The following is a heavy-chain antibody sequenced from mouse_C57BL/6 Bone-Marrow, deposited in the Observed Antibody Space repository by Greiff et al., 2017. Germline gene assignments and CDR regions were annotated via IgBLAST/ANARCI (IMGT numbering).Heavy chain of an antibody. V-gene: IGHV5-9-1*02. J-gene: IGHJ3*01. CDR2: ISSGGDYI. CDR1: GFTFSSYA. D-gene: IGHD1-1*01. Sequence: EVKLQESGEGLVKPGGSLKLSCAASGFTFSSYAMSWVRQTPEKRLEWVAYISSGGDYIYYADTVKGRFTISRDNARNTLYLQMSSLKSEDTAMYYCTREGYYYGSLYWGQGTLVTVSA. CDR3: TREGYYYGSLY.